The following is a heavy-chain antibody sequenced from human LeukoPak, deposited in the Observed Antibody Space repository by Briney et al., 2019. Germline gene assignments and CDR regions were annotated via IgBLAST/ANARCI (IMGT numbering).Heavy chain of an antibody. Sequence: GSLRLSCAASGFTFSSYSMNWVRQAPGKGLEWVSSISSSSSYIYYADSVKGRFTISRDNAKNSLYLQMNSLRAEDTAVYYCARDTYSYGPHFDYWGQGTLVTVSS. CDR2: ISSSSSYI. J-gene: IGHJ4*02. V-gene: IGHV3-21*01. CDR1: GFTFSSYS. CDR3: ARDTYSYGPHFDY. D-gene: IGHD5-18*01.